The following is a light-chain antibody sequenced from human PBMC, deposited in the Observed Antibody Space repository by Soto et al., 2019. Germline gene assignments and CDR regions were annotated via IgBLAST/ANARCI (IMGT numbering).Light chain of an antibody. CDR1: SSDVGGYNY. CDR2: EVS. CDR3: SSYAGSNNV. J-gene: IGLJ1*01. V-gene: IGLV2-8*01. Sequence: QSALTQPPSASGSPGQSVTISCTGTSSDVGGYNYVSWYQQHPGKAPKLMIYEVSKRPSGVPDRFSGSKSGNTASLTVSGLQAEDEADYYCSSYAGSNNVFGTGTKLTVL.